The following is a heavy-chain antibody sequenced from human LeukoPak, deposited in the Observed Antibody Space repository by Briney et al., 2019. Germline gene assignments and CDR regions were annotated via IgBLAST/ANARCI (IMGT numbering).Heavy chain of an antibody. J-gene: IGHJ4*02. V-gene: IGHV5-51*01. Sequence: GESLKISCQGSGYSFTSYWIGWVRQMPGKGLEWMGFIYPGDSDTKYSPSFQGQVTMSADRSISIAYLQWSSLKASDTAMYYCARSASGWGFDDWGQGTLVTVSS. D-gene: IGHD6-19*01. CDR3: ARSASGWGFDD. CDR1: GYSFTSYW. CDR2: IYPGDSDT.